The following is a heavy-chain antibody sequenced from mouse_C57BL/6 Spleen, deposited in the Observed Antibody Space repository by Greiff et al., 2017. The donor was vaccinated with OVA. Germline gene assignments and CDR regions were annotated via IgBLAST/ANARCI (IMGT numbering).Heavy chain of an antibody. Sequence: EVQLVESGEGLVKPGGSLKLSCAASGFTFSSYAMSWVRQTPEKRLEWVAYISSGGDYIYYADTVKGRFTISRDNARNTLYLQMSSLKSEDTAMYYCTRGSYYDYAFAYWGQGTLVTVSA. CDR2: ISSGGDYI. CDR3: TRGSYYDYAFAY. CDR1: GFTFSSYA. V-gene: IGHV5-9-1*02. D-gene: IGHD2-4*01. J-gene: IGHJ3*01.